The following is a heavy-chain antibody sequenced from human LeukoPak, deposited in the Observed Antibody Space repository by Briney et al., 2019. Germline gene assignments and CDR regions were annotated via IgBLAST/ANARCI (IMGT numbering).Heavy chain of an antibody. Sequence: GGSLRLSCAASDFTVSNMYMTWVRQAPGKGLEWVSLIYSDGRTDYADSVKGRYTISRDNSKNTLYLQMNSLRAEDTAVYYCAKDARRTFGLSSGLYRGSYYFDYWGQGTLVTVSS. CDR2: IYSDGRT. CDR1: DFTVSNMY. V-gene: IGHV3-53*05. CDR3: AKDARRTFGLSSGLYRGSYYFDY. J-gene: IGHJ4*02. D-gene: IGHD6-19*01.